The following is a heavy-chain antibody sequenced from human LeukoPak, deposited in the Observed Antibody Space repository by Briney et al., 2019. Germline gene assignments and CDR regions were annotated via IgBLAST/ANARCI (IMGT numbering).Heavy chain of an antibody. V-gene: IGHV4-59*08. CDR1: GGSISSYC. Sequence: PSETLSLTCTVSGGSISSYCWSWIRQPPGKGLEWIGYIYYSGSTTYNPSLKSRVTISVDTYKNQFSLKLSSVTAADTAVYYCARRYCSSTSCRDAFDIWGQETMVTVSS. CDR3: ARRYCSSTSCRDAFDI. J-gene: IGHJ3*02. CDR2: IYYSGST. D-gene: IGHD2-2*01.